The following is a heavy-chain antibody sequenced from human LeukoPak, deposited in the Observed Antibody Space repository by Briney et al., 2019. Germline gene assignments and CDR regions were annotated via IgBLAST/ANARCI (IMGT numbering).Heavy chain of an antibody. CDR1: GGSISSGDYY. CDR2: TYYSGST. CDR3: AREVRWFVEPGDY. D-gene: IGHD3-10*01. Sequence: SQTLSLTCTVSGGSISSGDYYWSWIRQPPVKGLEWIGHTYYSGSTYYNPSLKSRVTISVDTSKNQFSLKLSSVTAADTAVYYCAREVRWFVEPGDYWGQGTLVTVSS. V-gene: IGHV4-30-4*08. J-gene: IGHJ4*02.